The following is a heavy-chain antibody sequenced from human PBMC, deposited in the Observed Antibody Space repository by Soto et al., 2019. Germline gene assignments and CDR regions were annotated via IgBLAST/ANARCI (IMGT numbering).Heavy chain of an antibody. V-gene: IGHV3-30-3*01. Sequence: QVQLVESGGGVVQPGRSLRLSCAASGFTFSSYAMHWVRQAPGKGLEWVAVISYDGSNKYYADSVKGRFTISRDNSKNTLYPQMNSLRAEDTAVYYCASLATVTTGWFDPWGQGTLVTVSS. J-gene: IGHJ5*02. CDR3: ASLATVTTGWFDP. CDR1: GFTFSSYA. CDR2: ISYDGSNK. D-gene: IGHD4-17*01.